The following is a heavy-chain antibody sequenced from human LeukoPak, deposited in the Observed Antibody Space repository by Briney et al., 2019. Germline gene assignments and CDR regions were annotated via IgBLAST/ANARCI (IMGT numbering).Heavy chain of an antibody. CDR2: MKQDGSEK. V-gene: IGHV3-7*01. CDR1: GFTFSRYW. J-gene: IGHJ4*02. CDR3: ARDQLDGGGSDY. Sequence: PGGSLRLSCAASGFTFSRYWMSWVRQAPGKGLEWVANMKQDGSEKYYVDSVKGRFTISRDNAKNLLYLQMNSLRAEDTAVYYCARDQLDGGGSDYWGQGTLVTVSS. D-gene: IGHD3-10*01.